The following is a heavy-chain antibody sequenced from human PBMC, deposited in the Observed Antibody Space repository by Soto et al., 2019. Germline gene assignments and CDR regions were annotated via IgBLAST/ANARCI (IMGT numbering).Heavy chain of an antibody. V-gene: IGHV3-48*02. Sequence: PGGSLRLSCAASGFTFSSYSMNWVRQAPGKGLEWVSYISSSSSTIYYADSVKGRFTISRYNAKNSLYLQMNSLRDEDTAVYYCAREARGKGLREEYYFYYWGQGTLVTVSS. D-gene: IGHD3-10*01. CDR2: ISSSSSTI. J-gene: IGHJ4*02. CDR1: GFTFSSYS. CDR3: AREARGKGLREEYYFYY.